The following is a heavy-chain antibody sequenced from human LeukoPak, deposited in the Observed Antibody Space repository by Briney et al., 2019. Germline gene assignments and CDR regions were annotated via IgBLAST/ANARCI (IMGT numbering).Heavy chain of an antibody. V-gene: IGHV1-69*05. CDR2: IIPIFGTA. J-gene: IGHJ6*03. CDR1: GGTFSGYA. Sequence: ASVKVSCKASGGTFSGYAISWVRQAPGQGLEWMGGIIPIFGTANYAQTFQGRVTITTDESTSTAYMELGSLRFEDTAVYYCARGFSRSSSWYKYYYYYMDVWGKGTTVTVSS. D-gene: IGHD6-13*01. CDR3: ARGFSRSSSWYKYYYYYMDV.